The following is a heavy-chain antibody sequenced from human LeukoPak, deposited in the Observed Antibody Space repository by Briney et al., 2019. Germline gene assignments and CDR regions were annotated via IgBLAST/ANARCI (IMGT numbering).Heavy chain of an antibody. CDR2: ISYDGSNK. CDR3: AKDPRGHVLRFLEWLLHDAFDI. Sequence: GGSLRLSCAASGFTFSSYGMHWVRQAPGKGLEWVAVISYDGSNKYYADSVKGRFTISRDNSKNTLYLQMNSLRAEDTAVYYCAKDPRGHVLRFLEWLLHDAFDIWGQGTMVTVSS. D-gene: IGHD3-3*01. V-gene: IGHV3-30*18. CDR1: GFTFSSYG. J-gene: IGHJ3*02.